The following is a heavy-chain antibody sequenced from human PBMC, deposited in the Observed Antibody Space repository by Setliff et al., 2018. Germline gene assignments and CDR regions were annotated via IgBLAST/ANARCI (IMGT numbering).Heavy chain of an antibody. CDR1: GFSFRNCW. CDR2: INPHGSEK. Sequence: PGGSLRLSCVATGFSFRNCWASWVRQAPGKGPEWLASINPHGSEKYYADSVKGRFTISRDNVKNSLSLQMNSLRVEDTAVYYCARDGVYYAMDVWGQGTTVTVSS. J-gene: IGHJ6*02. D-gene: IGHD1-20*01. CDR3: ARDGVYYAMDV. V-gene: IGHV3-7*01.